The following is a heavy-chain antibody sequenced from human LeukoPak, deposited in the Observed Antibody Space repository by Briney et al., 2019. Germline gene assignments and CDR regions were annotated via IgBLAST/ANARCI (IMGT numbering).Heavy chain of an antibody. V-gene: IGHV4-34*01. J-gene: IGHJ6*02. CDR3: ASRLFRYYYYYGMDV. D-gene: IGHD3-10*01. CDR2: INHSGST. Sequence: PSETLSLTCAVYGGSFSGYYWSWIRQPPGKGLEWIGEINHSGSTNYNPSLKSRVTISVDTSKNQFSLKLSSVTAADTAVYYCASRLFRYYYYYGMDVWDQGTTVTVSS. CDR1: GGSFSGYY.